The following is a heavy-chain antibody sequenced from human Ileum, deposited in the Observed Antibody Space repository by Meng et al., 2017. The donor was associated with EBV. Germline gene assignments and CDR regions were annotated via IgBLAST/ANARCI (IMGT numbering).Heavy chain of an antibody. Sequence: VQRQGSGPGLVKPSETLSLPCTVSGGSISSYYWSWIRQPPGKGLEWIGYIYYSGSTNYNPSLKSRVTISVDTSKNQFSLNLSSVTAADTAVYYCARGGWSLDYWGQGTLVTVSS. CDR2: IYYSGST. D-gene: IGHD2-15*01. V-gene: IGHV4-59*08. CDR1: GGSISSYY. CDR3: ARGGWSLDY. J-gene: IGHJ4*02.